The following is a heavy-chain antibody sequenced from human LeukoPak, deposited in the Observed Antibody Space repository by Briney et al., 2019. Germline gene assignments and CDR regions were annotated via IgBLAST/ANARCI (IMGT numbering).Heavy chain of an antibody. V-gene: IGHV3-23*01. Sequence: PGGSLRLSCAASGFTFSSYAMTWVRQAPGKGLEWVSAITGSGASTFYADSVKGRFTISRDNSKSTLYLQMNSLRAEDAAVYYCARDLRSGFPNWFDPWGQGALVTVSS. CDR3: ARDLRSGFPNWFDP. CDR2: ITGSGAST. J-gene: IGHJ5*02. CDR1: GFTFSSYA. D-gene: IGHD3-3*01.